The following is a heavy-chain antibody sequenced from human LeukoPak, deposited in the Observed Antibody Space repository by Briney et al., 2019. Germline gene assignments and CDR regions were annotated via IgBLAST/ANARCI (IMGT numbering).Heavy chain of an antibody. Sequence: GGSLRLSCAASGFTFSSYEMNWVRQAPGKGLEWVSYINSSGSTIYYADSVKGRFTISRDNAKNSLYLQMNSLRAEDTAVYYCAREGATIRYYYMDVWGKGTTVTISS. J-gene: IGHJ6*03. V-gene: IGHV3-48*03. D-gene: IGHD1-26*01. CDR2: INSSGSTI. CDR1: GFTFSSYE. CDR3: AREGATIRYYYMDV.